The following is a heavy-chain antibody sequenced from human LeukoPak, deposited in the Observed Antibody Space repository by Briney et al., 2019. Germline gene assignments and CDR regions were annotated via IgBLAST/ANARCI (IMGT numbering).Heavy chain of an antibody. D-gene: IGHD2-21*02. CDR2: ISSSSSYI. CDR1: GFTFSSYS. Sequence: PGGSLRLSCAASGFTFSSYSMNWVRQAPGKGLEWVSSISSSSSYIYYAGSVKGRFTISRDNAKNSLYLQMNSLRAEDTAVYYCARDPIVVVTAGGYFDYWGQGTLVTVSS. CDR3: ARDPIVVVTAGGYFDY. V-gene: IGHV3-21*01. J-gene: IGHJ4*02.